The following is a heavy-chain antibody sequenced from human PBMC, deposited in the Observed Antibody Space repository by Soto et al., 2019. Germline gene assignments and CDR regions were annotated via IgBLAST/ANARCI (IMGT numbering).Heavy chain of an antibody. CDR2: ISSSSRIT. D-gene: IGHD2-2*01. J-gene: IGHJ6*02. CDR3: ARDQDIVVAPGAYGMDV. CDR1: GFIFRSYS. V-gene: IGHV3-48*02. Sequence: GVLRLSCAASGFIFRSYSLNWVRQVPGKGLEWLSYISSSSRITYYADSVKGRFTVSRDNAKNSLYLQMNSLRDEDTAVYYCARDQDIVVAPGAYGMDVWGQGTTVTVSS.